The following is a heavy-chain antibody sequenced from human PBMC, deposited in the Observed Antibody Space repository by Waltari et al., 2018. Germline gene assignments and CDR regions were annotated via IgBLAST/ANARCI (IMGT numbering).Heavy chain of an antibody. J-gene: IGHJ2*01. CDR1: GGSISSDKYY. V-gene: IGHV4-39*07. Sequence: QLQLQESGPGLVKPSETLSLSCSVSGGSISSDKYYWGWIRQSPGEGREGIATISDSGATDYNPSLRSRVTISLEMSKNNFSLRVTSLTAADTAVYYCAREVPLTTVVIDERYFDLWGRGTQVIVSS. CDR2: ISDSGAT. CDR3: AREVPLTTVVIDERYFDL. D-gene: IGHD4-17*01.